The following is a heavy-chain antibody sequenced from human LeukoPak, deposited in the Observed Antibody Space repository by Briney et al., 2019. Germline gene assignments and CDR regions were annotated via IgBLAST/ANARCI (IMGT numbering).Heavy chain of an antibody. V-gene: IGHV4-34*01. Sequence: SETLSLTCAVYGGSFSGYYWSWIRQPPGKGLEWIGEINHSGSTNYNPSLKSRVTISVDTSKNQSSLKLSSVTAADTAVYYCARGYYSNYVGDFDYWGQGTLVTVSS. D-gene: IGHD4-11*01. CDR3: ARGYYSNYVGDFDY. J-gene: IGHJ4*02. CDR2: INHSGST. CDR1: GGSFSGYY.